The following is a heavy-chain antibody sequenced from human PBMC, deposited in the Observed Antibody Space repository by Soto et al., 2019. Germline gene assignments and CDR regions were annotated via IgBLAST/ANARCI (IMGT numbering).Heavy chain of an antibody. CDR3: ARQNLAYCGGDCYPPYFDY. Sequence: ASVKVSCKASGGTFSSYWIGWVRQMPGKGLEWMGIIYPGDSDTRYSPSFQGQVTISADKSISTAYLQWSSLKASDTAMYYCARQNLAYCGGDCYPPYFDYWGQGTLVTVSS. J-gene: IGHJ4*02. CDR1: GGTFSSYW. V-gene: IGHV5-51*01. D-gene: IGHD2-21*02. CDR2: IYPGDSDT.